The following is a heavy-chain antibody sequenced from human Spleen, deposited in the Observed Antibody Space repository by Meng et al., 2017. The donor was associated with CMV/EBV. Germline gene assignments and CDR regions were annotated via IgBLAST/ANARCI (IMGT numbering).Heavy chain of an antibody. V-gene: IGHV6-1*01. CDR1: GDSVSSNSAA. D-gene: IGHD3-22*01. CDR2: TYYRSKWYN. J-gene: IGHJ3*02. Sequence: QVQLQQSSPGLGKPSQTLSLTCAISGDSVSSNSAAWNWIRQSPSRGLEWLGRTYYRSKWYNDYAVSVKSRITINPDTSKNQFSLQLNSVTPEDTAVYYCARAWGDYYDSREAFDIWGQGTMVTVSS. CDR3: ARAWGDYYDSREAFDI.